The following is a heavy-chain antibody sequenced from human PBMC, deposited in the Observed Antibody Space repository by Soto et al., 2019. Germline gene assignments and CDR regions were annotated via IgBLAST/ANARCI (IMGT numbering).Heavy chain of an antibody. CDR1: RYTFNNYA. CDR2: ITVNGNAT. Sequence: PGGSLRLSCVASRYTFNNYAMNWVRQAPGKGLEWVSSITVNGNATYYAESVRGRFTISRDDSKSTLYLQMRSLRAEDTAVYHCAKDMRYGSLNFYYYFYGMDVWGPGTTVTVSS. D-gene: IGHD2-8*01. V-gene: IGHV3-23*01. J-gene: IGHJ6*02. CDR3: AKDMRYGSLNFYYYFYGMDV.